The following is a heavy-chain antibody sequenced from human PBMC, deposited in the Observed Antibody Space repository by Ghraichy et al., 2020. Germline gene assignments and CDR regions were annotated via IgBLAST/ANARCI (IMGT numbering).Heavy chain of an antibody. V-gene: IGHV4-38-2*02. CDR2: IYHSGST. Sequence: SETLSLTCAVSGYSISSGYNWAWIRQPPGTGLEWIGSIYHSGSTFYNPSLKSRVTISVDTSNNQFSLDLTSVTAADTAVYYCAGENCGLTLPDYWGQGTLVTVSS. CDR1: GYSISSGYN. CDR3: AGENCGLTLPDY. D-gene: IGHD2-21*01. J-gene: IGHJ4*02.